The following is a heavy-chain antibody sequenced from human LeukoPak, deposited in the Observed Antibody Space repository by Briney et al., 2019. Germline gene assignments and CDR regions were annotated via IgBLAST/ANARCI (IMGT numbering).Heavy chain of an antibody. CDR2: MNPESGNT. CDR3: ARAVRHQLLSDL. Sequence: ASVKVSCKASGYTFSSSDITWVRQATGQGLEWMGWMNPESGNTGYAEKFQGRVTMSRDASASTAYMELGSLRSEDTAVYYCARAVRHQLLSDLWGQGSLITVSS. J-gene: IGHJ5*02. D-gene: IGHD2-2*01. V-gene: IGHV1-8*01. CDR1: GYTFSSSD.